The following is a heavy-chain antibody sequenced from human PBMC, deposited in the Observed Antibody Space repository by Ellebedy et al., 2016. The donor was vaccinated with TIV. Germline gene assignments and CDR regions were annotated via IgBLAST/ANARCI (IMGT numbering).Heavy chain of an antibody. J-gene: IGHJ6*03. Sequence: ASVKVSXXASGYTFTSYDINWVRQATGQGLEWMGWMNPNSGNTGYAQKFQGRVTMTRNTSISTAYMELSSLRSEDTAVYYCAREGTGTTYYYYYMDVWGKGTTVTVSS. CDR3: AREGTGTTYYYYYMDV. CDR2: MNPNSGNT. D-gene: IGHD1-1*01. CDR1: GYTFTSYD. V-gene: IGHV1-8*01.